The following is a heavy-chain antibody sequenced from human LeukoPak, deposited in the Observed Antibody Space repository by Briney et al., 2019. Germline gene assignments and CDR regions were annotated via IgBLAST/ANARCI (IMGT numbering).Heavy chain of an antibody. CDR1: GFTFSSYW. D-gene: IGHD2-15*01. V-gene: IGHV3-7*01. CDR3: AKWGCSGGSCYPFDY. Sequence: GGSLRLSCAASGFTFSSYWMSWVRQAPGKGLEWVANIKQDGSEKYYVDSVKGRFTISRDNAKNSLYLQMNSLRAEDTAVYYCAKWGCSGGSCYPFDYWGQGTLVTVSS. J-gene: IGHJ4*02. CDR2: IKQDGSEK.